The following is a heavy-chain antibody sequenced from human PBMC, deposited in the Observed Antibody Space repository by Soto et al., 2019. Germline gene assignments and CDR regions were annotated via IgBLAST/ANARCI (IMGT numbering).Heavy chain of an antibody. CDR1: GFTFSSYA. CDR3: AKSDYGDEGYCFDY. CDR2: ISGSGGST. J-gene: IGHJ4*02. Sequence: GALRLSCAASGFTFSSYAMSWVRQAPGKGLEWVSAISGSGGSTYYADSVKGRFTISRDNSKNTLYLQMNSLRAEDTAVYYCAKSDYGDEGYCFDYWGQGTLVTVSS. V-gene: IGHV3-23*01. D-gene: IGHD4-17*01.